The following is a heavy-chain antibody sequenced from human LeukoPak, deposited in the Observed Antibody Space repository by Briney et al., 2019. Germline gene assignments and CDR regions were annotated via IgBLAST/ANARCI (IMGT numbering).Heavy chain of an antibody. CDR2: IRYDGSNK. CDR3: ARERGSSGGNTNGYFDY. V-gene: IGHV3-30*02. D-gene: IGHD4-23*01. CDR1: AFTFSSYG. Sequence: GGSLRLSCAASAFTFSSYGMHWVRQAPGKGLEWVAFIRYDGSNKYYADSVKGRFTISRDNSKNTLYLQMNSLRAEDTAAYYCARERGSSGGNTNGYFDYWGQGALVTVSS. J-gene: IGHJ4*02.